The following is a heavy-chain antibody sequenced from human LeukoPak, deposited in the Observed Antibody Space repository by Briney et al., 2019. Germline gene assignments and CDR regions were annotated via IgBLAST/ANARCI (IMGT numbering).Heavy chain of an antibody. D-gene: IGHD3-9*01. CDR2: ITGSGGNT. Sequence: GASLRLSCAASGFTFSNYAMSWVRQAPGQGLEWVSAITGSGGNTYYADSVKGRFTISRDNSKNTLYLQMNSLRDEDTGVYYCAKWGDFDVLTGYYVPDFWGQGPLVTVSS. J-gene: IGHJ4*02. CDR1: GFTFSNYA. V-gene: IGHV3-23*01. CDR3: AKWGDFDVLTGYYVPDF.